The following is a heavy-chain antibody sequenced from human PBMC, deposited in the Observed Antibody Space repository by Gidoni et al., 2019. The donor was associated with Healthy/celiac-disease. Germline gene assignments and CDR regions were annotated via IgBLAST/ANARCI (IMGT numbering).Heavy chain of an antibody. Sequence: SVKGRFTISRDNSKNTLYLQMNSLRAEDTAVYYCAREWGGRWLQFGSGDAFDIWGQGTMVTVSS. V-gene: IGHV3-30*01. CDR3: AREWGGRWLQFGSGDAFDI. J-gene: IGHJ3*02. D-gene: IGHD5-12*01.